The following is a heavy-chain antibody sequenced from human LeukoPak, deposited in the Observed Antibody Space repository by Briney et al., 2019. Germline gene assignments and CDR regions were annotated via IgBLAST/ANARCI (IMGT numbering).Heavy chain of an antibody. D-gene: IGHD5-12*01. J-gene: IGHJ4*02. CDR3: TAFGWLQLREGYYFDY. Sequence: GGSLRLSCAASGFTFSSYAMSWVRQAPGKGLEWVSAISGSGTNIYYADSVKGRFTISRDNSENTLYLQMNSLRADDTAVYYCTAFGWLQLREGYYFDYWGQGTLVTVSS. V-gene: IGHV3-23*01. CDR2: ISGSGTNI. CDR1: GFTFSSYA.